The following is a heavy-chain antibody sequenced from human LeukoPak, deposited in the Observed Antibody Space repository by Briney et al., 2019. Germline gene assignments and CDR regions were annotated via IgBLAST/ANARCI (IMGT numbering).Heavy chain of an antibody. J-gene: IGHJ5*02. V-gene: IGHV5-51*01. Sequence: GESLKISCQGSGYSFTTYWITWVRQMPGKGLEWLGIIYPGDSDTRYSPSFQGQVTISADKSSSTAYLQWSSLKASDTAMYYCARRARVGATQSWPDPWGQGTLVTVSS. D-gene: IGHD1-26*01. CDR3: ARRARVGATQSWPDP. CDR2: IYPGDSDT. CDR1: GYSFTTYW.